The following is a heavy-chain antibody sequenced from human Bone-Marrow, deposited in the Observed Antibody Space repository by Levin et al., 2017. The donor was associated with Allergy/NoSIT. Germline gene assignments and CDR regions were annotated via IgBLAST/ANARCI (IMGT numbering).Heavy chain of an antibody. CDR1: GFTFSGSA. V-gene: IGHV3-73*01. CDR2: IRSKANSYAT. CDR3: TSPVPGTDSSGYYYVGFDDAFDI. J-gene: IGHJ3*02. Sequence: PGGSLRLSCAASGFTFSGSAMHWVRQASGKGLEWVGRIRSKANSYATAYAASVKGRFTISRDDSKNTAYLQMNSLKTEDTAVYYCTSPVPGTDSSGYYYVGFDDAFDIWGQGTMVTVSS. D-gene: IGHD3-22*01.